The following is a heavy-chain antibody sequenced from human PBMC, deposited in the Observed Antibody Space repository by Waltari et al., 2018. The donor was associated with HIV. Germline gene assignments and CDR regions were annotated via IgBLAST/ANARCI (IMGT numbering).Heavy chain of an antibody. V-gene: IGHV3-48*01. CDR3: ARCETVVTPFINKYLGLDV. J-gene: IGHJ6*02. Sequence: EVQLVESGGKLVQPGGSLRLSCLASGFTFSDYSMNWVRQGPGKGREWGAYISATGTTIFDANSVKGRFTVSRDNVENSLYLDMSSLGAEDTGDYYCARCETVVTPFINKYLGLDVWGPGTTVTVSS. CDR1: GFTFSDYS. CDR2: ISATGTTI. D-gene: IGHD2-15*01.